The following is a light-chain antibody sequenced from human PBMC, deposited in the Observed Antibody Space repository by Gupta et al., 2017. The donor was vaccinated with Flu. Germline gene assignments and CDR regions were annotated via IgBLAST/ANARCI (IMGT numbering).Light chain of an antibody. J-gene: IGKJ1*01. CDR3: QQYDSYPWT. CDR2: KAS. V-gene: IGKV1-5*03. Sequence: DIQVTQAPSTLSASPGDSVSITYRASQNRDNYLACYQQKPGNAPKLLINKASNLEPGVPSRFRGSGSGTDFTLTISSLQPDDFSTYYCQQYDSYPWTFGQGTTVEFK. CDR1: QNRDNY.